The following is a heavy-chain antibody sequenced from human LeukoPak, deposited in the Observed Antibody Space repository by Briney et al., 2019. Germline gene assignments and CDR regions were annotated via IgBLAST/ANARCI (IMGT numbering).Heavy chain of an antibody. J-gene: IGHJ6*02. CDR1: GFVFSTYA. V-gene: IGHV3-30-3*01. CDR2: ISYDGSSK. Sequence: GGSLRLSCAASGFVFSTYAMHWVRQAPGKGLEWAAVISYDGSSKYYADSVKGRFTISRDNSKNTLYLQMNSLRAEDTAVYYCARDTYGMDVWGQGTTVTVSS. CDR3: ARDTYGMDV.